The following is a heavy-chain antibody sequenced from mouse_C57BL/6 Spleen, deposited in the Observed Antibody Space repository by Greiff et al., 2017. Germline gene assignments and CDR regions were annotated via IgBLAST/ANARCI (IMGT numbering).Heavy chain of an antibody. CDR3: ARDRYGNAMDD. CDR2: ISDGGSYT. D-gene: IGHD1-1*01. Sequence: EVNLVESGGGLVKPGGSLKLSCAASGFTFSSYAMSWVRQTPEKRLEWVATISDGGSYTYYPDNVKGRFTISRDNAKNNLYLQMSHLKSEDTAMYYCARDRYGNAMDDWGQGTSGTVSS. CDR1: GFTFSSYA. V-gene: IGHV5-4*01. J-gene: IGHJ4*01.